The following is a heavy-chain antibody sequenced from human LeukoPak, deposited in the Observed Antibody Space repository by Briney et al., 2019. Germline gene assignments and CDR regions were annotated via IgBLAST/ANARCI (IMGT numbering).Heavy chain of an antibody. D-gene: IGHD4-23*01. CDR1: AYTFTNYD. Sequence: GASVKVSCKASAYTFTNYDLNWVRQATGQGLEWLGWMKPNSGETGYAQKFQGRVTLTRDTSISTAYMELSGLKSEDTAVYYCARDYGGDSGWFDPWGQGTLVTVSS. CDR3: ARDYGGDSGWFDP. J-gene: IGHJ5*02. CDR2: MKPNSGET. V-gene: IGHV1-8*01.